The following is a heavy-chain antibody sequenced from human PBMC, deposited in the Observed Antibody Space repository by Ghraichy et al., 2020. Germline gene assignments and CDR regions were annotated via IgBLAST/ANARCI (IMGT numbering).Heavy chain of an antibody. CDR3: VRRVWNYGGSFDI. CDR1: GFTFDNYD. D-gene: IGHD1-7*01. Sequence: GGSLRLSCAASGFTFDNYDIHWVRQVTGKGLEWVSGIDIVGDTYYPDSVRGRFTISRENAKNSLYLQMNNLRVGDTAVYYCVRRVWNYGGSFDIWGQGTMVTVSS. CDR2: IDIVGDT. J-gene: IGHJ3*02. V-gene: IGHV3-13*01.